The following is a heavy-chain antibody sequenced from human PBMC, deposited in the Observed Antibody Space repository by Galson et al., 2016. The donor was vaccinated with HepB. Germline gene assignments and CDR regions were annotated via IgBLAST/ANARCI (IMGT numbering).Heavy chain of an antibody. CDR3: AKGLYGDYSYFDY. J-gene: IGHJ4*02. D-gene: IGHD4-17*01. Sequence: SLRLSCAASGFTFNIYAMSWVRQAPGKGLEWVAAIAGSGAPTNYADSVKGRFTISRDNSKNTLYLQMNSLRAEDTAVYYCAKGLYGDYSYFDYWGQGTLVTVFS. V-gene: IGHV3-23*01. CDR1: GFTFNIYA. CDR2: IAGSGAPT.